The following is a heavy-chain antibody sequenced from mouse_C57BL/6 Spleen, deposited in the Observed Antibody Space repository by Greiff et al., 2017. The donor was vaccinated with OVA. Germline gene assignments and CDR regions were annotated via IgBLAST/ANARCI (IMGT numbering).Heavy chain of an antibody. CDR3: ARRYYYDYDGYFDV. Sequence: EVKLMESGPGLVKPSQSLSLTCSVTGYSITSGYYWNWIRQFPGNKLEWMGYISYDGSNNYNPSLKNRISITRDTSKNQFFLKLNSVTTEDTATYYCARRYYYDYDGYFDVWGTGTTVTVSS. CDR2: ISYDGSN. D-gene: IGHD2-4*01. J-gene: IGHJ1*03. CDR1: GYSITSGYY. V-gene: IGHV3-6*01.